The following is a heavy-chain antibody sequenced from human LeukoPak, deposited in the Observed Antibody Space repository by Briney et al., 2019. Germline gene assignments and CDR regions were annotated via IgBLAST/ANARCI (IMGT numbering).Heavy chain of an antibody. CDR2: IYNTVT. CDR1: GASITSSDYY. J-gene: IGHJ4*02. CDR3: ARLRKFGTYYVYFDY. V-gene: IGHV4-39*01. Sequence: SETLSLTCTVSGASITSSDYYWGWIRQPPWNGLEWIGNIYNTVTYYNPSLKSRVTISADTSKDQFFLKLSSVTAADTAVYFCARLRKFGTYYVYFDYWGQGTLVTVSS. D-gene: IGHD1-26*01.